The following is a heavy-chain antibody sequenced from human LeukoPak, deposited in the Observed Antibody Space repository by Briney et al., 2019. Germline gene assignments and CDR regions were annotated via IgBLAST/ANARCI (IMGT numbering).Heavy chain of an antibody. CDR2: INHSGST. D-gene: IGHD3-3*01. J-gene: IGHJ4*02. Sequence: SETLSLTCAVYGGSFSSYSWSWLRQPPGKGLEWIGEINHSGSTNYNPSLKSRVTISVDTSKSHFSLKLSSVTAADTAVYYCARRIFGVVISYYFDCWGQGTLVTVSS. CDR1: GGSFSSYS. V-gene: IGHV4-34*01. CDR3: ARRIFGVVISYYFDC.